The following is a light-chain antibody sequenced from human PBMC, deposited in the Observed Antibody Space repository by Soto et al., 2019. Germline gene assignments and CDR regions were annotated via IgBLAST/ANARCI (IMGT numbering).Light chain of an antibody. J-gene: IGLJ1*01. Sequence: QSVLTQPPSVSGAPGQRVTISYTGGSSNIGAGYHVHWYQQLPRTAPKLLIFDNNNRPSGVPDRFSGSKSGTSASMAITGLQAEDEADYYCLSYDSSLSAYVSGTGTKVTVL. CDR1: SSNIGAGYH. V-gene: IGLV1-40*01. CDR2: DNN. CDR3: LSYDSSLSAYV.